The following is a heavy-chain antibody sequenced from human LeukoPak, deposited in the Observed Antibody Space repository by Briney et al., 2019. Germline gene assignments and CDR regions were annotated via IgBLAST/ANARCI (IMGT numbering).Heavy chain of an antibody. CDR2: ISSSGSYI. D-gene: IGHD3-10*01. Sequence: GGSLRLSCAASGFTFSSYSMNWVRQAPGKGLEWVSSISSSGSYIYYADSVKGRFTISRDNAKNSLYLQMNSLRAEDTAVYYCASGSEVVIDYWGQGTLVTVSS. V-gene: IGHV3-21*01. J-gene: IGHJ4*02. CDR3: ASGSEVVIDY. CDR1: GFTFSSYS.